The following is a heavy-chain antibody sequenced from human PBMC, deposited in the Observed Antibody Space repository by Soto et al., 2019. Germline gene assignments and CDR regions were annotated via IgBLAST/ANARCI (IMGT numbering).Heavy chain of an antibody. CDR3: ARGRYGDY. Sequence: QVHLVQSGAEVKKHGASVKVSCKGSGYAFTTYGITWVRQAPGQGLEWMGWISAHDGNTNYAQKLQGRVTVTRDTSTSTAYMELRSLRSDDAAVYYGARGRYGDYWGQGALVTVSS. CDR1: GYAFTTYG. J-gene: IGHJ4*02. CDR2: ISAHDGNT. D-gene: IGHD1-1*01. V-gene: IGHV1-18*01.